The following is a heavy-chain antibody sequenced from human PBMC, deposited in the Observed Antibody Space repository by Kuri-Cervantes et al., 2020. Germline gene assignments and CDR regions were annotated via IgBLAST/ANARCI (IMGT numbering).Heavy chain of an antibody. CDR1: GDSVSSNSAA. D-gene: IGHD3-10*01. Sequence: LRLSCAISGDSVSSNSAAWNWIRQSPPRGLEWLGRTYYRSKWYNDYAVSVRSRIAVNPDTSKNQFSLQLNSVTPEDTAVYYCARGGSNWFDPWGQGILVTVSS. J-gene: IGHJ5*02. V-gene: IGHV6-1*01. CDR3: ARGGSNWFDP. CDR2: TYYRSKWYN.